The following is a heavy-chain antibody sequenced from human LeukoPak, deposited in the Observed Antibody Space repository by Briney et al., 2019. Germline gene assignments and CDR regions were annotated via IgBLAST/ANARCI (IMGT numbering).Heavy chain of an antibody. V-gene: IGHV3-33*01. J-gene: IGHJ5*02. D-gene: IGHD3-10*01. CDR2: IWDDGNNK. CDR1: GFSFGNHG. CDR3: ARDSYQDYYGRFDP. Sequence: GGSLRLSCAASGFSFGNHGMHWVRQAPGKRLEWVAVIWDDGNNKRYANSVNGRFTISRDNSENTLYLQMNGLTAEDTAMYYCARDSYQDYYGRFDPWGQGTLVIVSS.